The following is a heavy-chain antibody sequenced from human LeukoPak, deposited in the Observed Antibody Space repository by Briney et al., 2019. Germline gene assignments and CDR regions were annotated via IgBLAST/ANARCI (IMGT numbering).Heavy chain of an antibody. V-gene: IGHV3-23*01. CDR2: ISGSGGST. CDR3: AKVDPYYYDSSGYHY. J-gene: IGHJ4*02. CDR1: GFTFNSYA. Sequence: GGSLRLSCAASGFTFNSYAMSWVRQAPGKGLEWVSAISGSGGSTYYADSVKGRFTISRDNSKNTLYLQMNSLRAEDTAVYYCAKVDPYYYDSSGYHYWGQGTLVTVSS. D-gene: IGHD3-22*01.